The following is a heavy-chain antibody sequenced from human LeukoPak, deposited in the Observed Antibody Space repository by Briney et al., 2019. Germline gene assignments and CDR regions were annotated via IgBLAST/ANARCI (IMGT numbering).Heavy chain of an antibody. CDR3: AKVDGITIFEVFDY. J-gene: IGHJ4*02. V-gene: IGHV3-21*04. D-gene: IGHD3-3*01. Sequence: GGSLRLSCAASGFTFSSYSMNWVRQAPGKGLEWVSSISSSSSYTYYADSVKGRFTISRDNYKNTLYLQMNSLRAEDTAVYYCAKVDGITIFEVFDYWGQGTLVTVSS. CDR2: ISSSSSYT. CDR1: GFTFSSYS.